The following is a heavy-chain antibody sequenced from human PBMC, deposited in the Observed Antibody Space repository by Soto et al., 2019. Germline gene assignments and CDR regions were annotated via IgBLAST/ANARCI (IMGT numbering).Heavy chain of an antibody. V-gene: IGHV1-18*01. CDR3: ARQGSWPYYYYGLDV. J-gene: IGHJ6*02. D-gene: IGHD1-26*01. CDR1: GYTFTTSG. Sequence: QVQLVQSGPEVRKPGASVKVSCEASGYTFTTSGISWVRQVPGQGLEWMGWISTYNGDTNSAQNFQGRVLMTADTSTVTAYMELMGLKSDDQAVYYCARQGSWPYYYYGLDVWGQGTTVTVSS. CDR2: ISTYNGDT.